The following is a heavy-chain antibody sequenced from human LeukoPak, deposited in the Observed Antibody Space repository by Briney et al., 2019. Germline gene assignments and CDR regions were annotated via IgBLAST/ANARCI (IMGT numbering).Heavy chain of an antibody. J-gene: IGHJ4*02. CDR3: ARGRGDSKGTSFDF. Sequence: PSETLPLTCTVSGGSMNNYYWSWIRQSPGKGLEWAGYIYHTGSATYKPSLKSRVTLSLDTSKNQFSLRLNSVTAADTAVYYCARGRGDSKGTSFDFWGQGTLVTVSS. CDR1: GGSMNNYY. D-gene: IGHD3-22*01. V-gene: IGHV4-59*01. CDR2: IYHTGSA.